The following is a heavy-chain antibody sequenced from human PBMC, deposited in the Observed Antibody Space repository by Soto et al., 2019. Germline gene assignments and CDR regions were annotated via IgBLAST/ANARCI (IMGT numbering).Heavy chain of an antibody. CDR2: VYYSGST. CDR3: ARHSNRNYGLYYFDY. Sequence: SETLSRTCTVSGGSVSSYYWSWIRQSPGKGPEWIGYVYYSGSTKYRPSLKSRVTISVDTSKNQFSLKVSSATAADTAVYYCARHSNRNYGLYYFDYWGLGALVTVSS. J-gene: IGHJ4*02. D-gene: IGHD4-4*01. V-gene: IGHV4-59*08. CDR1: GGSVSSYY.